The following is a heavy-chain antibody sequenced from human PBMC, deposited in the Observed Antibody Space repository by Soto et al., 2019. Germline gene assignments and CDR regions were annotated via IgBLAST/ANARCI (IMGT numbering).Heavy chain of an antibody. CDR1: GFAFSSYA. J-gene: IGHJ4*02. CDR3: ARRLLRRELRFDY. D-gene: IGHD1-26*01. Sequence: GGSLRLSCAASGFAFSSYAMSWVRQAPGKGLEWVSAISGSGGSTYYADSVKGRFTISRDNSKNTLYLQMNSLRSEDTAAYYCARRLLRRELRFDYWGQGTLVTVSS. CDR2: ISGSGGST. V-gene: IGHV3-23*01.